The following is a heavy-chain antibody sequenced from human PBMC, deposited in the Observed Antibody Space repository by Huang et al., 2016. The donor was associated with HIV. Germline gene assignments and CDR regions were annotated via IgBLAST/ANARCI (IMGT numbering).Heavy chain of an antibody. V-gene: IGHV1-2*02. Sequence: QVQLVQSGAEVKKPGASVKVSCKASGYTFTGYYMHWVRQAPGQGLEVMGWINPKSGGTNYAQKFQGRVTMTRDTSISTAYMELSRLRSDDTAVYYCAREVVSATGYYYYGMDVWGQGTTVTVSS. CDR1: GYTFTGYY. J-gene: IGHJ6*02. D-gene: IGHD2-15*01. CDR3: AREVVSATGYYYYGMDV. CDR2: INPKSGGT.